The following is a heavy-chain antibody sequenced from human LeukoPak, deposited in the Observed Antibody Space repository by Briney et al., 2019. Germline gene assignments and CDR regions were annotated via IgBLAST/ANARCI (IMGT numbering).Heavy chain of an antibody. CDR2: ISAYNGNT. V-gene: IGHV1-18*01. Sequence: ASVNVSCQASGYTFTSYGISWVRQAPGQGLEWMGWISAYNGNTNYAQKLQGRVTMTTDTSTSTAYMELRSLRSDDTAVYYCAVGGTIAAAASFDYWGQGTLVTVSS. CDR3: AVGGTIAAAASFDY. J-gene: IGHJ4*02. D-gene: IGHD6-13*01. CDR1: GYTFTSYG.